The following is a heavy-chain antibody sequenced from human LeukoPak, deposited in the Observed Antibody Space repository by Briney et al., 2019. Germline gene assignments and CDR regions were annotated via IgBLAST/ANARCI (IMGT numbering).Heavy chain of an antibody. CDR2: ISVYNGNT. J-gene: IGHJ6*03. CDR3: ARDCSSEGPNYYYMDV. CDR1: GYTFTSYG. D-gene: IGHD6-6*01. V-gene: IGHV1-18*01. Sequence: ASVKVSCKASGYTFTSYGISWVRQAPGQGLEWMGWISVYNGNTNYAQKLQGRVTMTTDTSTSTACMELRSLRSDDTAVYYCARDCSSEGPNYYYMDVWGKGTTVTVSS.